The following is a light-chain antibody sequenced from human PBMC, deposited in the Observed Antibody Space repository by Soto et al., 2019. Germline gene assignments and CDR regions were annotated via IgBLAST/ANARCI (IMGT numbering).Light chain of an antibody. CDR2: DAP. Sequence: EIVLTQSPGTLSLSPGERAPLSCRASQTVRNNYLAWYQQKPGQAPRLLIYDAPSRATGIPDRFSGGGSGTDFTLTISRLEPEEFAVYYCQQFSSYPLTVGGGTKVAIK. CDR1: QTVRNNY. J-gene: IGKJ4*01. V-gene: IGKV3-20*01. CDR3: QQFSSYPLT.